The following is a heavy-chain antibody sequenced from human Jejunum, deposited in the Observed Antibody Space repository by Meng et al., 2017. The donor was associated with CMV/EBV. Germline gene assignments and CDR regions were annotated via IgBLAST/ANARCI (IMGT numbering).Heavy chain of an antibody. CDR1: FPFSSYA. D-gene: IGHD1-26*01. CDR3: AREGHWEQRAPHFDY. J-gene: IGHJ4*02. Sequence: FPFSSYAMHWVRQAPGKGLEWVAVISYDGSTAFYADSVKGRFTLSSDTSKNTLYLQMNSLRADDTAVYYCAREGHWEQRAPHFDYWGPGTLVTVSS. CDR2: ISYDGSTA. V-gene: IGHV3-30-3*01.